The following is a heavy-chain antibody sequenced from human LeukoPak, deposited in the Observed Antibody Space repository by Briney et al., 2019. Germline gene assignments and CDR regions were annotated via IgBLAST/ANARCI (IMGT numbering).Heavy chain of an antibody. V-gene: IGHV4-59*01. CDR3: ATDPSPFYSGSYLGFDP. D-gene: IGHD1-26*01. Sequence: PSETLSLTCTVSGGSISSYYWSWIRQPPGKGLVWIGYIYYSGNTNYNPSLKSRVTISVDTSKNQFSLKLSSVTAADTAVYYCATDPSPFYSGSYLGFDPWGQGTLVSVSS. CDR2: IYYSGNT. J-gene: IGHJ5*02. CDR1: GGSISSYY.